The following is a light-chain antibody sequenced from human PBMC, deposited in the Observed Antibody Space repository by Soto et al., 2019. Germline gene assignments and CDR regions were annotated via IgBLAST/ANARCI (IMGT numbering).Light chain of an antibody. Sequence: QSVLTQPPSVSGSPGQSVAISCTGTSSDVGSYNRVSWYQQPPGAAPKLMIYEVSNRPSGVPDRFSGSKSGNTASLTISGLQAEDVADYYCNSYTGSSTYVFGTGTKLTVL. CDR3: NSYTGSSTYV. CDR1: SSDVGSYNR. J-gene: IGLJ1*01. CDR2: EVS. V-gene: IGLV2-18*02.